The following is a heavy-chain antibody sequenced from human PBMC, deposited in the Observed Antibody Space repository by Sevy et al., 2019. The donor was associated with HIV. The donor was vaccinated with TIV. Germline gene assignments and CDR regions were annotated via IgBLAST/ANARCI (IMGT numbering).Heavy chain of an antibody. CDR3: AKAHVLYYDSRGDYFYY. J-gene: IGHJ4*02. D-gene: IGHD3-22*01. Sequence: GESLKISCAASGFTFSSYAMSWVRQAPGKGLEWVSAISGSGGSTYYADSVKGRFTISRDNSKNTLYLQMNSLRAEDTAVYYCAKAHVLYYDSRGDYFYYWGQGTLVTVSS. CDR2: ISGSGGST. CDR1: GFTFSSYA. V-gene: IGHV3-23*01.